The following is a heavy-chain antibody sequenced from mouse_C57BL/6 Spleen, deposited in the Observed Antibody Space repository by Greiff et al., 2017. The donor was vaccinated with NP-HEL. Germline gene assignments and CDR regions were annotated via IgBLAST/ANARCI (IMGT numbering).Heavy chain of an antibody. Sequence: QVQLKQPGAELVRPGSSVKLSCKASGYTFTSYWMDWVKQRPGQGLEWIGNIYPSDSETHYNQKFKDKATLTVAKSSSTAYMQLSSLTSEDSAVYYCARRNSWFAYWGQGTLVTVSA. CDR1: GYTFTSYW. CDR3: ARRNSWFAY. V-gene: IGHV1-61*01. J-gene: IGHJ3*01. CDR2: IYPSDSET.